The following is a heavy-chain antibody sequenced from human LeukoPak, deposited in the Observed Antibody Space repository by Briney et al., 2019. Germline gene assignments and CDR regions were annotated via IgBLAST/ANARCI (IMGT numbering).Heavy chain of an antibody. D-gene: IGHD2-21*02. J-gene: IGHJ3*02. CDR1: GFTFSSYE. CDR3: ARSYCGGDCTTRDDAFDI. CDR2: ISSSGSTI. Sequence: GGSLRLSCAASGFTFSSYEMNWVRQAPGKGLEWVSYISSSGSTIYYADSVKGRFTISRDNAKNSLYLQMNSLRAEDTAVYYCARSYCGGDCTTRDDAFDIWGQGTMVTVSS. V-gene: IGHV3-48*03.